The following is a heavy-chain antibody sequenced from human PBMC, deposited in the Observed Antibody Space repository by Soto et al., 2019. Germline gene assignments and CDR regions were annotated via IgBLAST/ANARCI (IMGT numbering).Heavy chain of an antibody. V-gene: IGHV1-18*01. CDR1: GYTFTSYG. Sequence: QVQLVQSGAEVKKPGASVKVSCKASGYTFTSYGISWVRQAPGQGLEWMGWISAYNGNTNYAQKLQGRVTMTTDTSTSPAHMELRSLRADDTAVYYCARVGRYDYGSASWYYYYGMDVWGQGTTVTVSS. CDR2: ISAYNGNT. J-gene: IGHJ6*02. CDR3: ARVGRYDYGSASWYYYYGMDV. D-gene: IGHD3-10*01.